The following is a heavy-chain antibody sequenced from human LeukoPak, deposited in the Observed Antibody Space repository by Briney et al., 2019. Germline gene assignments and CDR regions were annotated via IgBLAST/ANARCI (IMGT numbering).Heavy chain of an antibody. J-gene: IGHJ4*02. V-gene: IGHV4-34*01. D-gene: IGHD3-9*01. Sequence: SETLSLTCAVYGGSFSGYYWSWIRQPPGKGLEWIGEINHSGSTNYNPSLKSRVTISVDTSKNQFSLKLSSVTAADTAVYYCARAHYDILTGYSFDYWGQGTLVTVSS. CDR1: GGSFSGYY. CDR3: ARAHYDILTGYSFDY. CDR2: INHSGST.